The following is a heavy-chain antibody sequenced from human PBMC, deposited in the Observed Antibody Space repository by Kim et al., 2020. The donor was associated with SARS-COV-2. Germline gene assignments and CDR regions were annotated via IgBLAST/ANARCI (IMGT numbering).Heavy chain of an antibody. Sequence: DSGKGRFTNSRANSKNTLYLQMNSLRAEDTAVYYCAKEALRYFGGNNFDYWGQGTLVTVSS. J-gene: IGHJ4*02. CDR3: AKEALRYFGGNNFDY. V-gene: IGHV3-23*01. D-gene: IGHD3-9*01.